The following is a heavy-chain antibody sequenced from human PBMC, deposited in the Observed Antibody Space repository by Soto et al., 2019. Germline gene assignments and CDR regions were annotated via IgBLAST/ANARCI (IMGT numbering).Heavy chain of an antibody. CDR2: IIPIFGTA. Sequence: SVKVSCKASGGTLSSYAISWVRQAPGQGLEWMGGIIPIFGTANYAQKFQGRVTITADKSTSTAYMELSSLRSEDTAVYYCARARQLVLHYYYYGMDVWGQGTTVTVSS. CDR3: ARARQLVLHYYYYGMDV. V-gene: IGHV1-69*06. CDR1: GGTLSSYA. D-gene: IGHD6-13*01. J-gene: IGHJ6*02.